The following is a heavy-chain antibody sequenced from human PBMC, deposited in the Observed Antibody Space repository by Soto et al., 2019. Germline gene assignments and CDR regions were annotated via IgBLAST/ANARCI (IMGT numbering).Heavy chain of an antibody. J-gene: IGHJ6*02. CDR3: AREYYYDSSGYRGYYYYGMDV. D-gene: IGHD3-22*01. Sequence: QVQLVESGGGVVQPGRSLRLSCAASGFTFSSYAMHWVRQAPGKGLEWVAVISYDGSNKYYADSVKGRFTISRDNSKNKLXLXMNSLRAEDTAVYYCAREYYYDSSGYRGYYYYGMDVWGQGTTVTVSS. CDR2: ISYDGSNK. V-gene: IGHV3-30-3*01. CDR1: GFTFSSYA.